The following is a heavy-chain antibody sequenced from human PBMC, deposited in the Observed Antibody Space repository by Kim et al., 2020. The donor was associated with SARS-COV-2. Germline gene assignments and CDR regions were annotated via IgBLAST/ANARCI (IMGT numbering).Heavy chain of an antibody. J-gene: IGHJ3*01. CDR3: AKDGALLEIR. CDR2: ISYEGSRK. Sequence: GGSLRLSCATSGFTFNNFGMHWVRQAPGQGLEWVAFISYEGSRKYYADSVQGRFTISRDSFKSTAYLQLNSLTPEDTAVYYCAKDGALLEIRGGQG. V-gene: IGHV3-30*18. D-gene: IGHD1-7*01. CDR1: GFTFNNFG.